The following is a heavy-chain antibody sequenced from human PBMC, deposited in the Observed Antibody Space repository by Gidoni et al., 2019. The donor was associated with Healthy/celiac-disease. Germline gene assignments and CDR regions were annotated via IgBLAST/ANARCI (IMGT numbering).Heavy chain of an antibody. CDR2: ISYDGSNK. D-gene: IGHD6-19*01. V-gene: IGHV3-30*18. CDR3: AKDNIPGWYGEKNWFDP. CDR1: GFTFSSYG. Sequence: QVQLVESGGGVVQPGRSLRLSCASSGFTFSSYGMHWVRQAPGKGLEWVAVISYDGSNKYYADSVKGRFTISRDNSKNTLYLQMNSLRAEDTAVYYCAKDNIPGWYGEKNWFDPWGQGTLVTVSS. J-gene: IGHJ5*02.